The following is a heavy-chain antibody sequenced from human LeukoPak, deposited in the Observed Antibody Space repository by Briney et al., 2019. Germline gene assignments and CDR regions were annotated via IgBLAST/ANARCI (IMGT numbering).Heavy chain of an antibody. CDR3: AKDLGGYSYGRAGFDY. CDR2: ISWNSGTI. CDR1: GFTFDDYA. Sequence: PGGSLRLSCAASGFTFDDYAMHWVRQAPGKGLEWVSGISWNSGTIGYADSVKGRFTISRDNAKNSLYLQMNSLRAEDTALYYCAKDLGGYSYGRAGFDYWGQGTLVTVSS. J-gene: IGHJ4*02. D-gene: IGHD5-18*01. V-gene: IGHV3-9*01.